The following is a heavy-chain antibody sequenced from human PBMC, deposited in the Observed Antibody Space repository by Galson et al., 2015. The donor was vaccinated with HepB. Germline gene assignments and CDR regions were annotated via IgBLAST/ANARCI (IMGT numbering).Heavy chain of an antibody. J-gene: IGHJ3*02. CDR2: IYYGGRT. Sequence: ETLSLTCDVSGISISGSQYYWGWIRQSPKKGLEWIGSIYYGGRTYFSPSFQSRVAMSVDTSKTQFSLTLSSLTAAYTAVYHCARPLVLNGRFTPGVGPFHIWGHGTLVTVSA. D-gene: IGHD2-8*01. V-gene: IGHV4-39*01. CDR1: GISISGSQYY. CDR3: ARPLVLNGRFTPGVGPFHI.